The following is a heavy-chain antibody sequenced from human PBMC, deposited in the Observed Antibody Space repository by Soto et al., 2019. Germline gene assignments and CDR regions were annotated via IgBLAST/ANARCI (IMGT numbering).Heavy chain of an antibody. Sequence: EVQLVESGGGLVQPGGSLRLSCAASGFTFSDYWIHWVRQVPGKGLVWVSIIKNDGTTTRYADSVKGRFTISRDNAKNTLYLQMYSLSPEDTALYFCVRDAGRHMDVWGQGTTVIVSS. V-gene: IGHV3-74*01. CDR1: GFTFSDYW. CDR3: VRDAGRHMDV. CDR2: IKNDGTTT. J-gene: IGHJ6*02.